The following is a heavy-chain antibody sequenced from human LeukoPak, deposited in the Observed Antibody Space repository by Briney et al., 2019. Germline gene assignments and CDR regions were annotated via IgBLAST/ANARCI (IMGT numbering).Heavy chain of an antibody. CDR3: ARGEYYYDSSGYCYPR. J-gene: IGHJ4*02. Sequence: SETLSLTCTVSGGSISSYYWSWIRQPPGKGLEWIGYIYYSGSTNYNPSLKSRVTISVDTSKNQFSLKLSFVTAADAAVYYCARGEYYYDSSGYCYPRWGQGTLVTVSS. CDR1: GGSISSYY. D-gene: IGHD3-22*01. CDR2: IYYSGST. V-gene: IGHV4-59*01.